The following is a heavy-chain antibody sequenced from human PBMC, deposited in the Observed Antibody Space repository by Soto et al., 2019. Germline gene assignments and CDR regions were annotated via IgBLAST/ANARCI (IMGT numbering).Heavy chain of an antibody. Sequence: PVGSLRLSCAVSGFTFSSFEMNWVRQAPGKGLEWVSYISSTGNTIYYADSVKGRFTISRDNAKNSLYLQMNSLRAGDTAVYYCSRGHDYGDYGRYWGQGTLVTVSS. V-gene: IGHV3-48*03. J-gene: IGHJ4*02. CDR3: SRGHDYGDYGRY. CDR2: ISSTGNTI. D-gene: IGHD4-17*01. CDR1: GFTFSSFE.